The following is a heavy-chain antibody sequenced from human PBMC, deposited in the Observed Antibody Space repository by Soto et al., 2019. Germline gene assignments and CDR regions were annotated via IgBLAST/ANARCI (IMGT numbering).Heavy chain of an antibody. CDR3: ARASITMVRGAPRVGWFDP. Sequence: QVQLVESGGGVVQPGRSLRLSCAASGFTFSSYAMHWVRQAPGKGLEWVAVISNDGSNKYYADSVKGRFTISRDNSKNTLYLQMNSLRAEDTAVYYCARASITMVRGAPRVGWFDPWGQGTLVTVSS. CDR2: ISNDGSNK. CDR1: GFTFSSYA. V-gene: IGHV3-30-3*01. D-gene: IGHD3-10*01. J-gene: IGHJ5*02.